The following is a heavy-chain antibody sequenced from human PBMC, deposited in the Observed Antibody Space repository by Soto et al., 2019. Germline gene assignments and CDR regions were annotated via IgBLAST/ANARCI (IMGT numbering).Heavy chain of an antibody. Sequence: QVQLQQWGAGLLKPSETLSLTCAVYGGSFSGYYWSWIRQPPGKGLEWIGEINHSGSTNYNPSLKSRVTISVDPSKNQFSLKLSSVTAADTAVYYCARGNYDSSGLEGYYFDYWGQGTLVTVSS. J-gene: IGHJ4*02. V-gene: IGHV4-34*01. CDR1: GGSFSGYY. CDR3: ARGNYDSSGLEGYYFDY. CDR2: INHSGST. D-gene: IGHD3-22*01.